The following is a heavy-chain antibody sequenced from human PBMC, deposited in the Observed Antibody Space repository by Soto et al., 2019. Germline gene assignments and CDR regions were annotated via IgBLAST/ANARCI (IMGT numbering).Heavy chain of an antibody. Sequence: QVQLQESGPGLVKPSGTLSLTCAVSSGSISSSNWWSWVRQPPGKGLEWMGEIYHSGSTNYNPSLKSRVTISVDKSKNQFSLKLSSVTAADTAVYYCARVVVVVPAAIGYWFDPWGQGTLVTVSS. V-gene: IGHV4-4*02. D-gene: IGHD2-2*01. CDR2: IYHSGST. CDR3: ARVVVVVPAAIGYWFDP. CDR1: SGSISSSNW. J-gene: IGHJ5*02.